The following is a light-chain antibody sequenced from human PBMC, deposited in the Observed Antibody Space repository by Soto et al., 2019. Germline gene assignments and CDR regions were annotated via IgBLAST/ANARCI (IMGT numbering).Light chain of an antibody. CDR1: QSVNSN. V-gene: IGKV3-15*01. CDR2: GAS. Sequence: EIVMTQSPATLSVSPGERATLSCRASQSVNSNLAWYHQKPGQPPRLLIYGASTGATGIPARFSGSGSGTEFILTISSMQYEDFLLVYYRQYNNWWLTFGRGTKV. CDR3: RQYNNWWLT. J-gene: IGKJ4*01.